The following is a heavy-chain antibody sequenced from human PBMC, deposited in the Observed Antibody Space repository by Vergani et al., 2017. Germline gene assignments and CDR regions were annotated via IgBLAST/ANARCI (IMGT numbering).Heavy chain of an antibody. CDR1: GFTLSSHA. CDR3: ARSGYCAHGVCYMTYYYYMDV. J-gene: IGHJ6*03. Sequence: QVQLEESGGGVVQTGRSLRLSCAGSGFTLSSHAMHWVRQAPGKGVEWVACIWYDGSKEYYADSVKGRFTISRDNSKNTLYLQMKNLRAADTAVYYCARSGYCAHGVCYMTYYYYMDVWGKGTAVTVSS. D-gene: IGHD2-8*01. CDR2: IWYDGSKE. V-gene: IGHV3-33*01.